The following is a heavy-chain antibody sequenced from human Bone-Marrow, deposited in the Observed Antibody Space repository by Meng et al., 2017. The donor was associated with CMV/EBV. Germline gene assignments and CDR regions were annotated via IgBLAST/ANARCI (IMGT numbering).Heavy chain of an antibody. CDR2: ISAYNGNT. J-gene: IGHJ6*02. Sequence: WVRQATGQGLEWMGWISAYNGNTNYAQKLQGRVTMTTDTSTSTAYMELRSLRSDDTAVYYCARDCPRPLPYYDFWSGPYYYYGMDVWGQGTTVTVSS. V-gene: IGHV1-18*01. CDR3: ARDCPRPLPYYDFWSGPYYYYGMDV. D-gene: IGHD3-3*01.